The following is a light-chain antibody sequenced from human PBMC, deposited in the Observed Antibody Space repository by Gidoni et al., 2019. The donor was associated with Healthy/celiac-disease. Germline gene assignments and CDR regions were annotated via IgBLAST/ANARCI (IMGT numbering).Light chain of an antibody. Sequence: QSALTQPASVSGSPGLSLTISCTGTSSDGGGYNYVSLSHQHPGKAPKLMIYEVHNRPSGVSNRFSGSKSGNTASLTISGLQAEDEADYYCSSYTSSSNVVFGGGTKLTVL. J-gene: IGLJ2*01. CDR3: SSYTSSSNVV. V-gene: IGLV2-14*01. CDR1: SSDGGGYNY. CDR2: EVH.